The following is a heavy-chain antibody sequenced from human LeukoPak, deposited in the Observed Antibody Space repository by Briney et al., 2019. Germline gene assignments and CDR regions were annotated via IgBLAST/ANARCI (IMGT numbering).Heavy chain of an antibody. Sequence: PGGSLRLSCAASGCTFSSYGMNWVRQAPGKGLEWVSSISSSSSYIYYADSVKGRFTISRDNAKNSLYLQMNSLRAEDTAVYYCAREVGDGYPLDYWGQGTLVTVSS. V-gene: IGHV3-21*01. CDR2: ISSSSSYI. CDR3: AREVGDGYPLDY. J-gene: IGHJ4*02. D-gene: IGHD5-24*01. CDR1: GCTFSSYG.